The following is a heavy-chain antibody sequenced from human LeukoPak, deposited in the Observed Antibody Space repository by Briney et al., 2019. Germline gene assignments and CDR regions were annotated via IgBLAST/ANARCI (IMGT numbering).Heavy chain of an antibody. V-gene: IGHV3-30*18. Sequence: GGSLRLSCAASGFTFSSYGMHWVRQAPGKGLEGVAVISYDGSNKYYADSVKGRFTISRDNSKKTLFMQMNSLRAEDTAVYYCAKDLGYCGVGSSTTIDYWGQGTLVTVSS. CDR3: AKDLGYCGVGSSTTIDY. D-gene: IGHD2-15*01. CDR1: GFTFSSYG. CDR2: ISYDGSNK. J-gene: IGHJ4*02.